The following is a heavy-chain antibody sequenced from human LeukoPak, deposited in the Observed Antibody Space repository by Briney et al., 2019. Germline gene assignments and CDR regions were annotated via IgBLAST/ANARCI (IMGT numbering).Heavy chain of an antibody. J-gene: IGHJ5*02. CDR1: GGSISNYY. CDR2: INYSGST. Sequence: SETLSLTCTVSGGSISNYYWSWIRQPPGKGLEWIAYINYSGSTNYNPSLKSRVTISVDTSKNQFSLKLNSVTAADTAVYYCARDYDVLTAYPPTQLFDPWGQGTLVTVSS. CDR3: ARDYDVLTAYPPTQLFDP. D-gene: IGHD3-9*01. V-gene: IGHV4-59*12.